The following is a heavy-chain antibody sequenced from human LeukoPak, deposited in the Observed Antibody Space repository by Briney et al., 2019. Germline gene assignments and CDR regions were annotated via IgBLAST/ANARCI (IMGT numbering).Heavy chain of an antibody. J-gene: IGHJ5*02. CDR1: GFTFSSYA. CDR2: ISSNGDST. V-gene: IGHV3-64*01. D-gene: IGHD6-13*01. CDR3: ARASAAAGSRNWFDP. Sequence: GGSLRLSWAASGFTFSSYAMHWVRQAPGKGLEYVSAISSNGDSTYYANSVKGRFNISRDNSKNTLYLQMGSMRAEDMAVYYCARASAAAGSRNWFDPWGQGTLVTVSS.